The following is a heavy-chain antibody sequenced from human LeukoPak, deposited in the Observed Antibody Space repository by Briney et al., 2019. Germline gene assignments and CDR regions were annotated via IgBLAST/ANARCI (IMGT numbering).Heavy chain of an antibody. V-gene: IGHV1-2*04. CDR1: GYTFTGYY. CDR3: ARAGYGSYYVYYYGMDV. J-gene: IGHJ6*02. CDR2: INPNSGGT. D-gene: IGHD1-26*01. Sequence: ASVKVSCKASGYTFTGYYMHWVRQALGQGLEWMGWINPNSGGTNYAQKFQGWVTMTRDTSISTAYMELSRLRSDDTAVYYCARAGYGSYYVYYYGMDVWGQGTTVTASS.